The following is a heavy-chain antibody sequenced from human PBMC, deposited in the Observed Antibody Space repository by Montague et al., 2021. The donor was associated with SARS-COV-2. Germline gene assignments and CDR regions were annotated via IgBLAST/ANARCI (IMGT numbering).Heavy chain of an antibody. Sequence: CAISGDSVSTNNTTWNWVRQSPSGDLEWLGRTYFRYKWNNDYAVSVKSRITINPDTSKNQFSLQLKSVTPKDTAIYFCGRVFAPAGTFDFWGQGTLVTVSS. CDR3: GRVFAPAGTFDF. CDR1: GDSVSTNNTT. J-gene: IGHJ4*02. D-gene: IGHD6-13*01. CDR2: TYFRYKWNN. V-gene: IGHV6-1*01.